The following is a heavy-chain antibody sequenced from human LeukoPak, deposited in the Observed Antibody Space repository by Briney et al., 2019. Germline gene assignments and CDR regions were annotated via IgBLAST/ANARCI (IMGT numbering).Heavy chain of an antibody. CDR3: ARAPLEGSGSALSGDY. J-gene: IGHJ4*02. D-gene: IGHD3-10*01. Sequence: ASVKVSCKASGYTFSTYEINWVRQAIGQGLEWMGWMNPNTGNRGYAQKFQGRITMTRNTSISTAYMELSSLRSDDTAVYYCARAPLEGSGSALSGDYWGQGTLVTVSS. CDR1: GYTFSTYE. V-gene: IGHV1-8*01. CDR2: MNPNTGNR.